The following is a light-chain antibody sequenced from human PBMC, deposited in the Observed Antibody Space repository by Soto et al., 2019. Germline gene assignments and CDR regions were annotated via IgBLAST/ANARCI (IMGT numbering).Light chain of an antibody. Sequence: AIRMTQSPSSLSASPGDRVTITSRASQGIGGDLAGSQVKPGKAPKLLMFGASTLQWEVASRFNGSGSGTDFTLIISYVQSEDFATYYCQQYFAYPRTCGQGTKVDIK. V-gene: IGKV1-8*01. CDR3: QQYFAYPRT. CDR1: QGIGGD. CDR2: GAS. J-gene: IGKJ1*01.